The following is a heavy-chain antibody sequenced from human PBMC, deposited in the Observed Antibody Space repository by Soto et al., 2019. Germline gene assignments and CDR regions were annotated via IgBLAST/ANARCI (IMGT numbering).Heavy chain of an antibody. CDR2: INPKSGGT. V-gene: IGHV1-2*04. D-gene: IGHD2-8*01. CDR3: ARGDSTDCSNGVCSFFYNHDMDV. CDR1: GYTFTTYG. J-gene: IGHJ6*02. Sequence: ASVKVSCKTSGYTFTTYGVSWVRQAPGQGLEWLGRINPKSGGTSTAQKFQGWVTMTTDTSISTASMELTRLTSDDTAIYYCARGDSTDCSNGVCSFFYNHDMDVWGQGTTVTVSS.